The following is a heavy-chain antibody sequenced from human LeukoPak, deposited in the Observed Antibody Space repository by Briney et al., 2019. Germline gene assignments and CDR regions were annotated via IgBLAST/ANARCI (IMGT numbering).Heavy chain of an antibody. CDR1: GFTFVEYV. Sequence: GGSLRLSCAASGFTFVEYVMSWVRQARGKGLEWVSGINLNGGSTCYADSVKGRFTISRDNSKNSLYLQMNSLRDEDTALYFCARERLDGSSSWVFDYWGQGTLVTVSS. CDR2: INLNGGST. CDR3: ARERLDGSSSWVFDY. J-gene: IGHJ4*02. D-gene: IGHD6-13*01. V-gene: IGHV3-20*04.